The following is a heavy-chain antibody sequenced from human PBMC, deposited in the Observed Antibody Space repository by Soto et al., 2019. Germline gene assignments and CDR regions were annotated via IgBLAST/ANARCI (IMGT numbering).Heavy chain of an antibody. CDR2: IYTSGST. CDR1: GGSISSYY. Sequence: TSETLSLTCTVSGGSISSYYWSWIQQPAGKGLEWIGRIYTSGSTNYNPSLKSRVTMSVDTSKNQFSLKLSSATAADTAVYYCARAKSSGRPGVVYYYGMDVWGQGTTVTVSS. V-gene: IGHV4-4*07. D-gene: IGHD6-19*01. J-gene: IGHJ6*02. CDR3: ARAKSSGRPGVVYYYGMDV.